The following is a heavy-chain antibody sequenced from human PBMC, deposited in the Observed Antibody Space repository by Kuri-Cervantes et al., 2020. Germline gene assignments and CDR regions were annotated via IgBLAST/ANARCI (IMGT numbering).Heavy chain of an antibody. CDR2: ISSSGSTI. V-gene: IGHV3-11*01. Sequence: GESLKISCAASGFTFSDYYMSWIRQAPGKGLEWVSYISSSGSTIYYADSVKGRFTISRDNAKNSLYLQMNSLRAEDTALYYCAKDRRPSPGDAFDIWGQGTMVTVSS. CDR3: AKDRRPSPGDAFDI. J-gene: IGHJ3*02. CDR1: GFTFSDYY. D-gene: IGHD3-10*01.